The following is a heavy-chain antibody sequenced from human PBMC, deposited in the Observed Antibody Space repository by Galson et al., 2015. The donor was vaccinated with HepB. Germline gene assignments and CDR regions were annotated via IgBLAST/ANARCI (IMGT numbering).Heavy chain of an antibody. CDR2: IYPSDSDT. Sequence: QSGAEVKKPGESLKISCKGSGSSFTSYWIGWVRQMPGKGLEWMGIIYPSDSDTRYTPSFQGQVTLSADKSIYTAYLQWSSLKASDTAMYYCARHVAGALRGFDIWGQGTMVTVSS. CDR3: ARHVAGALRGFDI. CDR1: GSSFTSYW. V-gene: IGHV5-51*01. D-gene: IGHD3-10*01. J-gene: IGHJ3*02.